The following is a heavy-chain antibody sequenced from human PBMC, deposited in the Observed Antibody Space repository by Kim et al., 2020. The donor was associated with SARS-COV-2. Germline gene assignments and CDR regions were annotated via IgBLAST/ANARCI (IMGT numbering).Heavy chain of an antibody. D-gene: IGHD3-3*01. CDR3: ASPASRTIFGVVGEFDP. Sequence: SETLSLTCTVSGGSISSYYWSWIRQPPGKGLEWIGYIYYSGSTNYNPSLKSRVTISVDTSKNQFSLKLSSVTAADTAVYYCASPASRTIFGVVGEFDPWGQGTLVTVSS. CDR2: IYYSGST. V-gene: IGHV4-59*08. J-gene: IGHJ5*02. CDR1: GGSISSYY.